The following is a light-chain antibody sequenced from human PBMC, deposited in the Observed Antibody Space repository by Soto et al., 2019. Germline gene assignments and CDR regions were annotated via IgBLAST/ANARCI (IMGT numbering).Light chain of an antibody. V-gene: IGLV1-44*01. CDR2: TND. J-gene: IGLJ1*01. CDR1: SSNIGSNT. CDR3: SSWDDNRDAVV. Sequence: QSVLTQPPSASGTPGQRVTISCSGSSSNIGSNTVNWYQQLPGTAPKLLIYTNDQRPSGVPDRFSGSRSGTSASLAISGLQFEDEADYHCSSWDDNRDAVVFGAGTKVTVL.